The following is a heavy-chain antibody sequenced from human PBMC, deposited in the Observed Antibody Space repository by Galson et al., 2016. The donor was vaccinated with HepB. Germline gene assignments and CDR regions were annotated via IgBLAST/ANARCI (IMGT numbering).Heavy chain of an antibody. CDR3: ARTPSRGGMDV. J-gene: IGHJ6*02. D-gene: IGHD3-10*01. CDR1: GGSISSYY. Sequence: SETLSLTCTVSGGSISSYYWSWIRQPPGKGLEWIGYIYYSGSTNYNPPLKSRVTISVDTSKNQFSLKLTSVTTADTAVYYCARTPSRGGMDVWAKGPRSPSP. V-gene: IGHV4-59*01. CDR2: IYYSGST.